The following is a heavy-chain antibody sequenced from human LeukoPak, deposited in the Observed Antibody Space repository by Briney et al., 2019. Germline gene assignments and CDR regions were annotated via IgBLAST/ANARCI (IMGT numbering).Heavy chain of an antibody. CDR2: IYSGGST. D-gene: IGHD6-13*01. J-gene: IGHJ5*02. Sequence: GGSLRLSCAASGFSVSSNHMSWVRQAPGKGLEWVSVIYSGGSTNYADSVKGRFTISRDNSKNTLYLQMNSLRVEDTAVYYCARVYSSSWYSWFDPWGQGTLVTVSS. CDR3: ARVYSSSWYSWFDP. V-gene: IGHV3-53*01. CDR1: GFSVSSNH.